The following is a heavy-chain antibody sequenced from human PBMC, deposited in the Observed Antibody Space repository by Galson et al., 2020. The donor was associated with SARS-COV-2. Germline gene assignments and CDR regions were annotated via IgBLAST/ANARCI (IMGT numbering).Heavy chain of an antibody. CDR1: GASISSGGFY. CDR2: VYISGIT. V-gene: IGHV4-61*02. D-gene: IGHD6-13*01. J-gene: IGHJ3*02. CDR3: ARTEDTSSLPAAFDI. Sequence: SETLSLTCTVSGASISSGGFYWSWIRQPAGKGLEWIGRVYISGITNYNPSLKSRVAISVDTSKNQFSLKLSSVTAADTAVYYCARTEDTSSLPAAFDIWGQGTMVTVS.